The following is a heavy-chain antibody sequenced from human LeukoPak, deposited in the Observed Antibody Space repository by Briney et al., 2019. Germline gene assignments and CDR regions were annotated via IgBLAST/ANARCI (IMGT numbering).Heavy chain of an antibody. CDR3: AKGLRSLDY. Sequence: GGSLRLSCVVSGFTFSDYGLTWVRQAPGKGLEWVSSVTGSGLNTYYGDSVKGRFAISRDNSRNTLYLRMNSLRGEDTAIYYCAKGLRSLDYWGQGTLVSVSS. D-gene: IGHD3-10*01. V-gene: IGHV3-23*01. CDR1: GFTFSDYG. CDR2: VTGSGLNT. J-gene: IGHJ4*02.